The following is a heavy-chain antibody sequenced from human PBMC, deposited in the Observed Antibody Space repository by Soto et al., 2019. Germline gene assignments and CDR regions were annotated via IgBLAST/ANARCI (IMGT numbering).Heavy chain of an antibody. V-gene: IGHV3-30*18. CDR1: GFTFSSYG. CDR2: ISYDGSNK. CDR3: AKGEYCTNGVCSTGEYFQH. J-gene: IGHJ1*01. Sequence: QVQLVESGGGVVQPGRSLRLSCAASGFTFSSYGMHWVRQAPGKGLEWVAVISYDGSNKYYADSVKGRFTISRDNSKNTLYLQMNSLRAEDTAVYYCAKGEYCTNGVCSTGEYFQHWGQGTLVTVSS. D-gene: IGHD2-8*01.